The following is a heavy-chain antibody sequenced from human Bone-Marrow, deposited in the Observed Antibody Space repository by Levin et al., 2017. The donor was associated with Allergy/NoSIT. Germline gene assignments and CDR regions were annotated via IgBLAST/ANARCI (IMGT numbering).Heavy chain of an antibody. CDR3: SHDGSGDYRLHS. CDR2: MKSYGSGGTI. V-gene: IGHV3-15*01. J-gene: IGHJ4*02. CDR1: GLKFSDAW. Sequence: PGGSLRLSCAASGLKFSDAWMSWVRQAPGKGLEWVGRMKSYGSGGTIDDAAPVKGRFTISRDDSKNTLYLHMNSLKTEDTAVYYCSHDGSGDYRLHSWGQGTLVTVSS. D-gene: IGHD3-22*01.